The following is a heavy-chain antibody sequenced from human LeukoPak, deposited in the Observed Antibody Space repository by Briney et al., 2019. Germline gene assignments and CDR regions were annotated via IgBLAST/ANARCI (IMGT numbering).Heavy chain of an antibody. CDR1: GYPFIGYY. CDR2: FNPNKGDT. D-gene: IGHD3-3*01. Sequence: ASVKASCKASGYPFIGYYMHWVRQAPGQGPEWMGGFNPNKGDTNYAQKFQARITMTRDTSISTAYMELSRLTTDDTATYYCARGRIFGVVITEYYFDYWGQGTPVIVSS. J-gene: IGHJ4*02. V-gene: IGHV1-2*02. CDR3: ARGRIFGVVITEYYFDY.